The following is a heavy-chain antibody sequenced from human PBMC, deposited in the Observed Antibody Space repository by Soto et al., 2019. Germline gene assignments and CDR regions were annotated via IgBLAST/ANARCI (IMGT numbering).Heavy chain of an antibody. D-gene: IGHD2-2*01. Sequence: ASVKVSCKASGYSFTVNSMHWVRQAPGQRLEWMGWINAGNGNTEYSQKFQGRVTITRDTSANTAYMELSSLRSEDTAVYYCARTYCSSISCRWFDPWGQGTLVTVSS. V-gene: IGHV1-3*01. CDR2: INAGNGNT. CDR3: ARTYCSSISCRWFDP. CDR1: GYSFTVNS. J-gene: IGHJ5*02.